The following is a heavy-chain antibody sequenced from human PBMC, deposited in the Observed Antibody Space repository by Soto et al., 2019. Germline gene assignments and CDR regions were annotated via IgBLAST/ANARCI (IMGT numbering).Heavy chain of an antibody. V-gene: IGHV3-23*04. CDR1: GFTVSSNY. CDR2: ISGSGGST. D-gene: IGHD6-13*01. Sequence: EVQLVESGGGLIQPGGSLRLSCAASGFTVSSNYMSWVRQAPGKGLEWVSAISGSGGSTYYADSVKGRFTISRDNSKNTLYLQMNSLRAEDTAVYYCAKDPGYSIPYAFDVWGQGTMVTVSS. J-gene: IGHJ3*01. CDR3: AKDPGYSIPYAFDV.